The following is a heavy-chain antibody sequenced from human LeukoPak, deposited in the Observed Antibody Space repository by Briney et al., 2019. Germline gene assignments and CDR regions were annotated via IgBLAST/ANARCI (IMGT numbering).Heavy chain of an antibody. V-gene: IGHV1-69*06. Sequence: GASVKVSCKASGGTFSSYAISWVRQAPGQGLEWMGGIIPIFGTANYAQKFQGRVTITADKSTSTAYMELSSLRSEDTAVYYCARDRVAVTPGYYYGMDVWGQGTTVTVSS. D-gene: IGHD2-15*01. CDR1: GGTFSSYA. CDR3: ARDRVAVTPGYYYGMDV. CDR2: IIPIFGTA. J-gene: IGHJ6*02.